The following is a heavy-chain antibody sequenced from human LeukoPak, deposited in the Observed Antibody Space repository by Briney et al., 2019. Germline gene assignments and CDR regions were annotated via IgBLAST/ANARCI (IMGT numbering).Heavy chain of an antibody. D-gene: IGHD5-12*01. CDR2: IIPIFGTA. J-gene: IGHJ4*02. V-gene: IGHV1-69*05. CDR3: ARTYSGYDWIDY. Sequence: ASVKVSCKASGGTFSSYAISWVRQAPGQGLEWMGGIIPIFGTANYAQKLQGRVTMTTDTSTSTAYMELRSLRSDDTAVYYCARTYSGYDWIDYWGQGTLVTVSS. CDR1: GGTFSSYA.